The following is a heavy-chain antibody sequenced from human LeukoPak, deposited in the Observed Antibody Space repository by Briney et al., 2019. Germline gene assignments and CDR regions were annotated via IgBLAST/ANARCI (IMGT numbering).Heavy chain of an antibody. CDR3: ARVPLSTAYLHYYSMDV. D-gene: IGHD2-21*02. Sequence: PSETLSLTCTVSGGSISSSSYYWGWIRQPPGKGLEWIGSIYYSGRSYYKVSLKSRVIISLDTPNNQFSLKVSSVTAADTALYYCARVPLSTAYLHYYSMDVWGKGTTVTVSS. CDR2: IYYSGRS. CDR1: GGSISSSSYY. V-gene: IGHV4-39*07. J-gene: IGHJ6*03.